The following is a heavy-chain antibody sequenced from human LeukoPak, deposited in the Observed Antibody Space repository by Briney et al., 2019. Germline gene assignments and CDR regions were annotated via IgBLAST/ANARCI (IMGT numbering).Heavy chain of an antibody. V-gene: IGHV3-23*01. CDR1: GFTFSNYA. D-gene: IGHD4-11*01. CDR3: AKKYGDSNFCFDY. Sequence: PGGSLRLSCAASGFTFSNYAMSWVRQAPGKGLEWVSSTSASGGSTYYADSVKGRFTISRDNSKNTLYLQMNSLRAEDTAVYYCAKKYGDSNFCFDYWGQGTLVTVSS. J-gene: IGHJ4*02. CDR2: TSASGGST.